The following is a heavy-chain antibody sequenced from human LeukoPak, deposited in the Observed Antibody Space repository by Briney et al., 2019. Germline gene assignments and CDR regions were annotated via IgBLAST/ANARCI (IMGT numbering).Heavy chain of an antibody. Sequence: RSLRLSWAASTLTASSNHMSCVRQAPEGGLEWVGGIYTGGSTDYAESVKGRFTTSRDNSKKTLYLQMNSLRAEDTAVYYCERGARAAKGHPYYYMDVWGQGTTVTVSS. J-gene: IGHJ6*03. CDR2: IYTGGST. V-gene: IGHV3-53*01. D-gene: IGHD2-15*01. CDR3: ERGARAAKGHPYYYMDV. CDR1: TLTASSNH.